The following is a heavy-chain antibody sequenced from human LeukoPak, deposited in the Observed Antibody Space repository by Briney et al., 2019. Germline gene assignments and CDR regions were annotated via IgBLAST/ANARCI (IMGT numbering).Heavy chain of an antibody. V-gene: IGHV3-23*01. CDR3: AKTPDYDILTGTTFDN. D-gene: IGHD3-9*01. Sequence: GGSLRLSCAASGFTFNNYAMTWVRQAPGKGLEWVSGISDSGDKRYYAGSVKGRFTITRDNSNNTLYLQMNSLRAEDTGVYYCAKTPDYDILTGTTFDNWGQGTLVTVSS. CDR2: ISDSGDKR. J-gene: IGHJ4*02. CDR1: GFTFNNYA.